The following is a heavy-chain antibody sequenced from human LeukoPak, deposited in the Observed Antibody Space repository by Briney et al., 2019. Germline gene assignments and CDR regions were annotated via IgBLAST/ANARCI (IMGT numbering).Heavy chain of an antibody. D-gene: IGHD3-22*01. J-gene: IGHJ3*02. CDR1: GYTFTSYD. Sequence: GASVKVSRKASGYTFTSYDINWVRQATGQGLEWMGWMNPNSGNTGYAQKFQGRVTITRNTSISTAYMELSSLRSEDTAVYYCAREGRYYDDAFDIWGQGTMVTVSS. CDR2: MNPNSGNT. V-gene: IGHV1-8*03. CDR3: AREGRYYDDAFDI.